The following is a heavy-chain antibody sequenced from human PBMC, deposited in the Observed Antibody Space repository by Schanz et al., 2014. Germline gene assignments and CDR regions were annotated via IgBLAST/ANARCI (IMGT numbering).Heavy chain of an antibody. CDR1: GGSISSHF. CDR3: SREGSRRPRMDV. Sequence: QVQLQESGPGLVKPSETLSLTCTVSGGSISSHFWSWIRQPPGKGLEWIGYMYHSGSTNYNPSLKSRVTISVDTSKNQFSLRLTSVTAADTALYYCSREGSRRPRMDVWGHGTTVTVSS. CDR2: MYHSGST. J-gene: IGHJ6*02. D-gene: IGHD3-10*01. V-gene: IGHV4-59*11.